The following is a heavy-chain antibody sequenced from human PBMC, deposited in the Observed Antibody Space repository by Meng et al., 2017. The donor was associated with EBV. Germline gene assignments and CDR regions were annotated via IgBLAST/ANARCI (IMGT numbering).Heavy chain of an antibody. Sequence: ITLKESGPTLVKPPQTLTLTCTFSEFSLSTSGVGVGWIRQPPGKALEWLALIYWDDDKRYSPSLKSRLTITKDTSKNQVVLTMTNMDPVDTATYYCAHRRDEYSSSWYGWFDPWGQGTLVTVSS. CDR3: AHRRDEYSSSWYGWFDP. CDR1: EFSLSTSGVG. CDR2: IYWDDDK. J-gene: IGHJ5*02. V-gene: IGHV2-5*02. D-gene: IGHD6-13*01.